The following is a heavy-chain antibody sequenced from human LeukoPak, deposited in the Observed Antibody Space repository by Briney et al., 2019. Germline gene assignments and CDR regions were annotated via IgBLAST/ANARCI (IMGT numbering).Heavy chain of an antibody. D-gene: IGHD5-12*01. CDR3: AKCGNSGCHLIDF. V-gene: IGHV3-23*01. CDR1: GFTFSTNA. J-gene: IGHJ4*02. Sequence: GGSLRLSCAASGFTFSTNAMSWVRQAPGKGLEWVSAISGRAGSTYYSDSVKRRFTISRDNSKSTLYLQMDSLRAEDTAVYYCAKCGNSGCHLIDFWGQGTLVTVSS. CDR2: ISGRAGST.